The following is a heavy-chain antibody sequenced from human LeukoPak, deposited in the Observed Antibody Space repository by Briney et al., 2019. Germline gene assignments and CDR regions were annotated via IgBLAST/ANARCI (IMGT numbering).Heavy chain of an antibody. CDR2: ISGSGGST. J-gene: IGHJ6*04. V-gene: IGHV3-23*01. CDR1: GFTFSSFA. Sequence: PGGSLRLSCAASGFTFSSFAMNWVRQAPGGGLEWVSGISGSGGSTYYADSVKGRFTISRDNSKNTLYLQMNSLRAEDTAVYYCAKAAGAYITISLGVWGKGTTVTVSS. CDR3: AKAAGAYITISLGV. D-gene: IGHD3-3*01.